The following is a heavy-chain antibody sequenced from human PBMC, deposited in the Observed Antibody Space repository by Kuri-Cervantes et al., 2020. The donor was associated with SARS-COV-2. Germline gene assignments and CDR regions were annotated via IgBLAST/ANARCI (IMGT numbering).Heavy chain of an antibody. Sequence: GGSLRLSWAASGFTFSSYWMHWVRQAPGKGLVWVSRINSDGSSTSYADSVKGRFTISRNNAKNTLYLQMNSLRAEDTAVYYCARDGDSGYSSGWFDYWGQGTLVTVSS. CDR1: GFTFSSYW. CDR3: ARDGDSGYSSGWFDY. V-gene: IGHV3-74*01. CDR2: INSDGSST. D-gene: IGHD6-19*01. J-gene: IGHJ4*02.